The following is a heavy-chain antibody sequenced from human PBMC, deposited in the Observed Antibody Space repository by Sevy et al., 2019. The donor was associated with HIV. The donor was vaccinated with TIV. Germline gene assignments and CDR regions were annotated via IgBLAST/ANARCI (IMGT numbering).Heavy chain of an antibody. D-gene: IGHD3-22*01. CDR3: AREIYFYENSGFYYFDS. Sequence: SETLSLTCNVSVASVSSGKYYWTWIRQPPGKDLEWIGHVSYSGRTNYNPSLKSRGTITEDTSTNQFSLSLSSVTAADTATYYCAREIYFYENSGFYYFDSWGLGILVTVSS. CDR2: VSYSGRT. CDR1: VASVSSGKYY. V-gene: IGHV4-61*01. J-gene: IGHJ4*02.